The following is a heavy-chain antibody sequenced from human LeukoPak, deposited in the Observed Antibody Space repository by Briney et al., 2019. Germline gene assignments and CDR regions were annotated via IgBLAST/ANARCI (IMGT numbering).Heavy chain of an antibody. D-gene: IGHD6-19*01. Sequence: GGSLSLSCAASGFTFSSFGMSWVRQAPGKGPEWVSAISGSGGNTYYADSVKGRFTISRDNSKNTLYLQMNSLRAEDTALYYCAKDRAYSSGWYGFDYWGQGTLVTVSS. J-gene: IGHJ4*02. CDR1: GFTFSSFG. CDR2: ISGSGGNT. V-gene: IGHV3-23*01. CDR3: AKDRAYSSGWYGFDY.